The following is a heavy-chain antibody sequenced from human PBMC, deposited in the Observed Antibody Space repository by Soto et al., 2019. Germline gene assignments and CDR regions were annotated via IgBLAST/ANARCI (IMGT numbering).Heavy chain of an antibody. J-gene: IGHJ5*02. V-gene: IGHV5-51*01. D-gene: IGHD6-19*01. CDR1: GYSFTSYW. CDR2: IYPGDSDT. CDR3: ARQAPSGWYLSYNWFDP. Sequence: GESLKISCKGSGYSFTSYWIGWVRQMPGKGLEWMGIIYPGDSDTRYSPSFQGQVTISADKSISTAYLQWSSLKASDTAMYYCARQAPSGWYLSYNWFDPWGQGTLVTVSS.